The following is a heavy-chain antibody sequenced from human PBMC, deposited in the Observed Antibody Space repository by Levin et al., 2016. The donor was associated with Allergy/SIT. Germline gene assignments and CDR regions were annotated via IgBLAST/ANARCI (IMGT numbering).Heavy chain of an antibody. Sequence: WIRQPPGKGLEWIGYIYHSGSTYYNPSLKSRVTISVDRSKNQFSLKLSSVTAADTAVYYCARVSSQGRWFDPWGQGTLVTVSS. J-gene: IGHJ5*02. V-gene: IGHV4-30-2*01. D-gene: IGHD2/OR15-2a*01. CDR3: ARVSSQGRWFDP. CDR2: IYHSGST.